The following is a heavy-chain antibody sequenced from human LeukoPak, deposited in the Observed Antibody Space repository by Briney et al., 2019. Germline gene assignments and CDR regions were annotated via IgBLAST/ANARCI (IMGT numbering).Heavy chain of an antibody. CDR3: ARGPPESSNSDY. Sequence: ASVTVSCKASGYTFTSYDINWVRQAPGQGLEWMGWMNPNSANTGYAQKFQGRVTMTRNTSISTAYMELSSLRSEDTAVYYCARGPPESSNSDYWGQGTLVTVSS. CDR1: GYTFTSYD. J-gene: IGHJ4*02. CDR2: MNPNSANT. D-gene: IGHD6-13*01. V-gene: IGHV1-8*01.